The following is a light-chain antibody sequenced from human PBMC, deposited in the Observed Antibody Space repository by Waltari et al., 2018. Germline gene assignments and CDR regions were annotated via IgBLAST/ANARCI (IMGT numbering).Light chain of an antibody. CDR2: SNN. Sequence: QSMLTQPPSASGTPGQRVTISCSGSSSNIGSTTVNWYQHLPGTAPSVLIYSNNQRPSGVPDRFSGSKSGTSASLAISGLQSEDEADYYCSSWDDSVIGPVFGGGTKLTVL. CDR3: SSWDDSVIGPV. J-gene: IGLJ2*01. V-gene: IGLV1-44*01. CDR1: SSNIGSTT.